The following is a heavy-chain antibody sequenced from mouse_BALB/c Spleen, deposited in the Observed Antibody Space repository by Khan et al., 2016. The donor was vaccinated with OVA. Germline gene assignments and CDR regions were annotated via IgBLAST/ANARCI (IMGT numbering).Heavy chain of an antibody. Sequence: VQLQQSGAELAKPGASVTMSCKASGYTFINYWILWVKQRPGQGLEWIGYINPSTGYTEYNQNFKDKATLPDDKSSSTAFMQLSSLTAEDSAVYYCARRGLRWDFDYWGQGTTLTVSS. CDR2: INPSTGYT. J-gene: IGHJ2*01. CDR3: ARRGLRWDFDY. D-gene: IGHD1-1*01. CDR1: GYTFINYW. V-gene: IGHV1-7*01.